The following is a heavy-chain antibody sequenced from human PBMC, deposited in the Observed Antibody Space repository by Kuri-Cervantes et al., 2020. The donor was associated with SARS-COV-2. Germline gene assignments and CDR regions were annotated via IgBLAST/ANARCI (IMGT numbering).Heavy chain of an antibody. CDR2: IYYSGST. J-gene: IGHJ3*02. Sequence: SETLSLTCTVSGGSISSYYWSWIRQPPGKGLEWIGYIYYSGSTNYNPSLKSRVTISVDTSKNQFSLKLSSVTAADTAVYYCARAYGDYGDAFDIWGQGTMVTVSS. D-gene: IGHD4-17*01. V-gene: IGHV4-59*01. CDR1: GGSISSYY. CDR3: ARAYGDYGDAFDI.